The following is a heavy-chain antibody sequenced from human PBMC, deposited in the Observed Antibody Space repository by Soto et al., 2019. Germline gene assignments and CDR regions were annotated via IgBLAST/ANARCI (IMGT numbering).Heavy chain of an antibody. CDR2: IRSKVYGGTT. CDR1: GFTFGDYA. V-gene: IGHV3-49*03. CDR3: TRVPRTAPPLFDY. Sequence: GGSLRLSCTASGFTFGDYAMSWFRQAPGKGLEWVGFIRSKVYGGTTEYAASVKGRFSISRDDSKSIGYLQMNSLKTEDTAVYYCTRVPRTAPPLFDYWGQGTLVTAPQ. D-gene: IGHD5-18*01. J-gene: IGHJ4*02.